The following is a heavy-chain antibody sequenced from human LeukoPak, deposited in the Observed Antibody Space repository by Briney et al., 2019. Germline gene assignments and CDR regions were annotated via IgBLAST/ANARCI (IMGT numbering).Heavy chain of an antibody. D-gene: IGHD2-15*01. CDR1: GVTVSSSY. Sequence: GGSLRLSCGASGVTVSSSYMNWVRQSPGKGLEWVSVIYSDGRTYYADSVKGRFTISRDTSKTTLYLQMNSLRAEDTAVYYCVRGNLVDYNYYGMDVWGQGTTVTVSS. V-gene: IGHV3-66*01. J-gene: IGHJ6*02. CDR2: IYSDGRT. CDR3: VRGNLVDYNYYGMDV.